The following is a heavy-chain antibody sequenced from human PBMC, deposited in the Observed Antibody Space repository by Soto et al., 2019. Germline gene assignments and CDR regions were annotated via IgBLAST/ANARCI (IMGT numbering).Heavy chain of an antibody. D-gene: IGHD2-8*01. CDR1: VFTVSSYA. J-gene: IGHJ4*02. Sequence: GSLRLSCAASVFTVSSYAMSWVRQAPGKGLEWVSAISGSGGSTYYADSVKGRFTISRDNSKNTLYLQMNSLRAEDTAVYYCAKNLIVLMVYATAFDYWGQGTLVTVSS. V-gene: IGHV3-23*01. CDR2: ISGSGGST. CDR3: AKNLIVLMVYATAFDY.